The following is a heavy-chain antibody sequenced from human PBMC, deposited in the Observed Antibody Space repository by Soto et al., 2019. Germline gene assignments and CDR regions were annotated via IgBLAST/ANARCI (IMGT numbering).Heavy chain of an antibody. CDR3: ASSDGGSTIDY. CDR1: GCSLSSSSYY. V-gene: IGHV4-39*01. J-gene: IGHJ4*02. Sequence: QLQLQESGPGLVKPSETLSLTCSVSGCSLSSSSYYWVWIRQPPGKGLQWIGTIYYSGSTDFNPSLKSRVTISGDTSKNQFSLKLSSVTAADTAVYYCASSDGGSTIDYWGQGALVTVSS. CDR2: IYYSGST.